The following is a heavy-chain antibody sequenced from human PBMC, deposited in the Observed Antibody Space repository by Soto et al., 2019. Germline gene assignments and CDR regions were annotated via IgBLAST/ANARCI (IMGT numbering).Heavy chain of an antibody. CDR2: MEPSTGRT. Sequence: ASVKVYCKASGYSYTSLDINWVRQHAGQGLEWMGWMEPSTGRTGYAQKFQGRVTMTRDTSINTAYMELTTLTSDDTAFYYCARGVSAGVDYWGQGTLVTVSS. V-gene: IGHV1-8*01. CDR3: ARGVSAGVDY. CDR1: GYSYTSLD. J-gene: IGHJ4*02. D-gene: IGHD1-26*01.